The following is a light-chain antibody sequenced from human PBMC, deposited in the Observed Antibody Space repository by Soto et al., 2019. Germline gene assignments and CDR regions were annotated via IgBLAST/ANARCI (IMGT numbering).Light chain of an antibody. CDR3: QHINSYPLT. V-gene: IGKV1-5*01. CDR2: DAS. J-gene: IGKJ4*01. Sequence: IQITQSPATLSASVGDRVTITCLPSQRISSWLAWYQQKPGKAPKLLIYDASSLESGVPSRFSGSGSGTEFTLTISSLQPDDFGTYYCQHINSYPLTFGGGTKVDIK. CDR1: QRISSW.